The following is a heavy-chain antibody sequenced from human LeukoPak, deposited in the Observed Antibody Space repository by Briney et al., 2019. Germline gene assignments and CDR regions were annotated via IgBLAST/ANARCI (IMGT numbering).Heavy chain of an antibody. Sequence: GRITISRDNAKNSLYLQTNSLRAEDTAVYYCARGDYDYVWGSLSLYRFDPWGQGTLVTVSS. CDR3: ARGDYDYVWGSLSLYRFDP. D-gene: IGHD3-16*02. V-gene: IGHV3-11*06. J-gene: IGHJ5*02.